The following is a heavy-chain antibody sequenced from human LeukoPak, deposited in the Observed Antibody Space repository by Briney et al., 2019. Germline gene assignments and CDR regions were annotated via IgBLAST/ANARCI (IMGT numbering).Heavy chain of an antibody. CDR3: AKWVAYDYYDSSGYYNGAEYFQH. CDR1: GFTFSSYG. J-gene: IGHJ1*01. CDR2: ISYDGSNK. V-gene: IGHV3-30*18. Sequence: GGSLRLSCAASGFTFSSYGMHWVRQAPGKGLEWVAVISYDGSNKYYADSVKGRFTISRDNSKNTLYLQMNSLRAEDTAEYYCAKWVAYDYYDSSGYYNGAEYFQHWGQGTLVTVSS. D-gene: IGHD3-22*01.